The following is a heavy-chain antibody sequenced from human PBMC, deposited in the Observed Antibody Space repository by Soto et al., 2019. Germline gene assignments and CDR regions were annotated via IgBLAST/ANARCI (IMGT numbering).Heavy chain of an antibody. CDR3: AKDRDPDELRYFDWLLRPYGMDV. CDR1: GFTFSSYA. CDR2: ISGSGGST. J-gene: IGHJ6*02. Sequence: GGSLRLSCAASGFTFSSYAMSWVRQAPGKGLEWVSAISGSGGSTYYADSVKGRFTISRDNSKNTLYLQMNSLRAEDTAVYYCAKDRDPDELRYFDWLLRPYGMDVWGQGTTVTVSS. V-gene: IGHV3-23*01. D-gene: IGHD3-9*01.